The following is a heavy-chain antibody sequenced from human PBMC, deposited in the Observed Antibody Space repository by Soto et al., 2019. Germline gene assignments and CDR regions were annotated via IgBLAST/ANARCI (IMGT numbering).Heavy chain of an antibody. CDR2: ISDYNGHT. Sequence: VQLVQSGAEVKKPGASVTVSCKASGYTFTSYGISWVRQAPGHWLEWRGWISDYNGHTNYAQKLQGRVTMTTDTSTKPAYMELRSMRSDDTAVYYCARRGVMPPYYYYGMDVWGQGTTVTVSS. CDR1: GYTFTSYG. V-gene: IGHV1-18*01. CDR3: ARRGVMPPYYYYGMDV. J-gene: IGHJ6*02. D-gene: IGHD3-16*01.